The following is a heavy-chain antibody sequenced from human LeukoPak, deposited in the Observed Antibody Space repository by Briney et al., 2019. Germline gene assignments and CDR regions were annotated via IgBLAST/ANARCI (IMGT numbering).Heavy chain of an antibody. CDR1: GFTFSNAW. J-gene: IGHJ4*02. CDR2: IKEDGSEK. Sequence: GGSLRLSCAASGFTFSNAWMTWVRQAPGKGLEWVANIKEDGSEKYYVDSVKGRFTISRDNAKNSLYLQMNSLRAEDTAVYYCANTRDLVDYWGQGTLVTVSS. CDR3: ANTRDLVDY. V-gene: IGHV3-7*03.